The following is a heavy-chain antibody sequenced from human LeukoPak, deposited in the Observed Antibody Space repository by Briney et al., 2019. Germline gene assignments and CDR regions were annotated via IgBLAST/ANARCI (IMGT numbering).Heavy chain of an antibody. D-gene: IGHD6-19*01. CDR3: ARRIAVAVNDAFDI. CDR1: GGSISSSSYY. Sequence: SETLSLTCTVSGGSISSSSYYWGWIRQPPGKGLEWSGSIYYSGSTYYNPSLKSRVTISVDTSKNQFSLKLSSVTAADTAVYYCARRIAVAVNDAFDIWGQGTMVTVSS. J-gene: IGHJ3*02. V-gene: IGHV4-39*07. CDR2: IYYSGST.